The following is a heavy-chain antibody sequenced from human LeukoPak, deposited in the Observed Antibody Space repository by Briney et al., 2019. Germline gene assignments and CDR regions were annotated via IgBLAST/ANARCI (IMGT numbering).Heavy chain of an antibody. Sequence: ASVKVSCKASGYTFTNNYLHWVRQAPGQGLEWMGWISAYNGNTNYAQKLQGRVTMTTDTSTSTAYMELRSLRSDDTAVYYCARSGVGATTLLDYWGQGTLVTVSS. CDR2: ISAYNGNT. V-gene: IGHV1-18*04. CDR1: GYTFTNNY. CDR3: ARSGVGATTLLDY. J-gene: IGHJ4*02. D-gene: IGHD1-26*01.